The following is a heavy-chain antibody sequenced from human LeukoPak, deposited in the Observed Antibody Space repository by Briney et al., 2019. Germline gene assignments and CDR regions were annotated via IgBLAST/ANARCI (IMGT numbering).Heavy chain of an antibody. CDR1: GYTFTGYY. CDR2: INPNNGDT. Sequence: ASEKVSCKASGYTFTGYYMHWVRQAPGQGLEWMGWINPNNGDTNYAQKFQGRVTMTRDTSIKTAYMDLGSLRSDDTAVYYCARDRIGDCGTTSCYLAYWGQGTQVTVFS. D-gene: IGHD2-2*01. V-gene: IGHV1-2*02. J-gene: IGHJ4*02. CDR3: ARDRIGDCGTTSCYLAY.